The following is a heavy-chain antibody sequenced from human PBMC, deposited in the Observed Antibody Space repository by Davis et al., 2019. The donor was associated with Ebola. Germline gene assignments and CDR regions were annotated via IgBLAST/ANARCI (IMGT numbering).Heavy chain of an antibody. CDR2: ISSSSSYI. J-gene: IGHJ4*02. V-gene: IGHV3-21*01. CDR3: ARHLCTGGVCSYYFDY. D-gene: IGHD2-8*02. Sequence: LSLTCAASGFTFSSYSMNWVRQAPGKGLEWVSSISSSSSYIYYADSVKGRFTISRDNAKNSLYLQMDSLRAEDTAVYYCARHLCTGGVCSYYFDYWGQGTLVTVSS. CDR1: GFTFSSYS.